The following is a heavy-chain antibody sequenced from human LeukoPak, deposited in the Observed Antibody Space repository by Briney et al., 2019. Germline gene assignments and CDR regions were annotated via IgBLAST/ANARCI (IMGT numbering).Heavy chain of an antibody. V-gene: IGHV1-8*03. D-gene: IGHD3-22*01. CDR3: AREDYYDSGSSDY. J-gene: IGHJ4*02. Sequence: GSVKVSCRASGCTFTSYDINWVRQATGQGLEWMGWMNPNSGNTAYAQKFQGRVTITRNTSISTAYMELSSLRSEDTAIYYCAREDYYDSGSSDYWGQGTLVTVSS. CDR2: MNPNSGNT. CDR1: GCTFTSYD.